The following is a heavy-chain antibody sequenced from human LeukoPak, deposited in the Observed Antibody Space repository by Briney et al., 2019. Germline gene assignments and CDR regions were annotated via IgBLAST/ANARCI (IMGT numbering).Heavy chain of an antibody. J-gene: IGHJ4*02. Sequence: GGSLRLSCAASGFTFSGSAMHWVRQASRKGLEWVGRIRSKANSYATAYAASVKGRFTISRDDSKNTAYLQMNSLKTEDTAVYYCTRSRSWSGDYWGQGTLVTVSS. CDR2: IRSKANSYAT. CDR1: GFTFSGSA. V-gene: IGHV3-73*01. D-gene: IGHD2-15*01. CDR3: TRSRSWSGDY.